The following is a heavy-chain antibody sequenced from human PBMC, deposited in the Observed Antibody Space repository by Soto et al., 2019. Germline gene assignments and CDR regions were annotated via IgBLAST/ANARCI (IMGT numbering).Heavy chain of an antibody. Sequence: EVQLLESGGGLVQPGGSLRLSCAASGFTFSSYAMSWVRQAPGKGLEWVSAISGSGGSTYYADSVKGRFTISRDNSKNTLYLKMNSQRGEDTAVYYCAKGDPLLLYNWNYAADYWGQGTLVTVSS. CDR3: AKGDPLLLYNWNYAADY. CDR2: ISGSGGST. CDR1: GFTFSSYA. D-gene: IGHD1-7*01. J-gene: IGHJ4*02. V-gene: IGHV3-23*01.